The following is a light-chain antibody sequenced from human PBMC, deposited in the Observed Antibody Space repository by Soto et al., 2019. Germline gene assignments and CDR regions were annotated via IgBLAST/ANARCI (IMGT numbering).Light chain of an antibody. Sequence: IVLTQSPGTLYLSPGERATLSCRASQSVSSSYLAWYQQKPGQAPRLLIYGASSRATGIPDRFSGSGSGTDFPLTISRLEPEDFAVYYCQKYNSAPWTFGQGTRLEIK. CDR1: QSVSSSY. V-gene: IGKV3-20*01. CDR2: GAS. J-gene: IGKJ5*01. CDR3: QKYNSAPWT.